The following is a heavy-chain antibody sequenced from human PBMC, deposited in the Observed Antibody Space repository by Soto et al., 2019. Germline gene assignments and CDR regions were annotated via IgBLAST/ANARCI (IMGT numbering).Heavy chain of an antibody. D-gene: IGHD5-18*01. J-gene: IGHJ4*02. V-gene: IGHV2-5*02. CDR3: ALSARDEHLWPPYFDY. CDR1: GISLSTSGVG. CDR2: IYWDDDK. Sequence: QITLKESGPPLVKPTQTLTLTCTFSGISLSTSGVGVGWIRQPPGKALEWLAVIYWDDDKRYSPSLKSRLTITKDTSKNQVVLTMSNMDPVDTVTYYCALSARDEHLWPPYFDYWGQGTLVTVSS.